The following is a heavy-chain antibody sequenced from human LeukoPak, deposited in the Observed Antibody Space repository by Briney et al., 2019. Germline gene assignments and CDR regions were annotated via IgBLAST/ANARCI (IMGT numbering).Heavy chain of an antibody. J-gene: IGHJ6*04. D-gene: IGHD2-15*01. Sequence: SVKVSCKASGGTFGSYAISWVRQAPGQGLEWMGGIIPIFGTANYAQKFQGRVTITADKSTSTAYMELSSLRSEDTAVYYCARMSYCSGGSCLGFGMDVWGKGTTVTVSS. V-gene: IGHV1-69*06. CDR2: IIPIFGTA. CDR3: ARMSYCSGGSCLGFGMDV. CDR1: GGTFGSYA.